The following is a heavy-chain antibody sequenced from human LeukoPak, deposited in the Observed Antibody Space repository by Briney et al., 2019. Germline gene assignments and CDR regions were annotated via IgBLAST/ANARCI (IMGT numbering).Heavy chain of an antibody. J-gene: IGHJ4*02. CDR2: ITPDGNQQ. CDR3: ARSAVRGVACDY. CDR1: GFTFSSFG. D-gene: IGHD3-10*01. V-gene: IGHV3-33*05. Sequence: GGSLRLSCVGSGFTFSSFGMHWVRQGPGKGLEWVSYITPDGNQQKILESVKGRLTITRDNSKNTLYLEISSLRPGDSAVYYCARSAVRGVACDYWGQGTLVTVSS.